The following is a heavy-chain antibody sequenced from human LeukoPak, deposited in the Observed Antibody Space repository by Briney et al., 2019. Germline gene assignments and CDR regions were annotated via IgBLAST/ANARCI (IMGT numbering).Heavy chain of an antibody. D-gene: IGHD5-12*01. J-gene: IGHJ5*02. CDR2: INHSGST. CDR1: GGSISGYY. Sequence: SETLSLTCGVYGGSISGYYWSWIRQPPGKGLEWIGEINHSGSTNYNPSLKSRVTISVDTSKNQFSLKLSSVTAADTAVYYCARNCVDIVAATGGRWFDPWGQGTQVTVSS. V-gene: IGHV4-34*01. CDR3: ARNCVDIVAATGGRWFDP.